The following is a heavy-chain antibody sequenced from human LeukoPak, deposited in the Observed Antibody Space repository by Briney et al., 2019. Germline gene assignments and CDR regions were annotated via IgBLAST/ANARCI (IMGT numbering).Heavy chain of an antibody. Sequence: SSQTLSLTCTVSGGSISSGGYYWSWIRQHPGKGLEWIGYIYYSGSTYYNPSLKSRVTISVDTSKNQFSLKLSSVTTADTAVYYCARASFIYHFDYWGQGTLVTVSS. CDR1: GGSISSGGYY. CDR3: ARASFIYHFDY. V-gene: IGHV4-31*03. D-gene: IGHD3-16*02. J-gene: IGHJ4*02. CDR2: IYYSGST.